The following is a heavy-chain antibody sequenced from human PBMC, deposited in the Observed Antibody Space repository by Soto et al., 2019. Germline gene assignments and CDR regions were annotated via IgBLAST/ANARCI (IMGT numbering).Heavy chain of an antibody. CDR2: IFSNDEK. CDR3: ARTTTVYYYGSGSYYWPYYFDY. J-gene: IGHJ4*02. Sequence: SGPTLVNPTETLTLTCTVSGFSLSNARMGVSWIRQPPGKALEWPAHIFSNDEKSYSTSLKSRLTISKDTSKSQVVLTMTNMDPVDTATYYCARTTTVYYYGSGSYYWPYYFDYWGQGTLVTVS. D-gene: IGHD3-10*01. V-gene: IGHV2-26*01. CDR1: GFSLSNARMG.